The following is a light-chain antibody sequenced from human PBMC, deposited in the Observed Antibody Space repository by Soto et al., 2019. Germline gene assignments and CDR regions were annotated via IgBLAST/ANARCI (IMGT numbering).Light chain of an antibody. J-gene: IGKJ1*01. V-gene: IGKV1-5*03. CDR1: QTISSW. CDR3: QHYNSYSEA. CDR2: NAS. Sequence: DIQMTQSPSTLSVSVGERVTLSCRASQTISSWLAWYQQKPGKAPKLLIYNASTLKSGVPSRFSGSGSGTEFTLTISSLQPDDFAIYYCQHYNSYSEAFGQGTKVDIK.